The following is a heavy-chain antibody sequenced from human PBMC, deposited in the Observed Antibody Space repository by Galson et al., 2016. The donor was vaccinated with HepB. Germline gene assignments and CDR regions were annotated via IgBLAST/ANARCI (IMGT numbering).Heavy chain of an antibody. J-gene: IGHJ3*02. CDR1: GFTFSSYW. CDR2: IKQDGSEK. D-gene: IGHD2-15*01. Sequence: SLRLSCAASGFTFSSYWMTWVRQAPGKGLEWVANIKQDGSEKYHVDSVKGRFTISRDNAKNSLYLQMNGLRAEDTAVYYCARDSGYCSGGSCYGDAFDIWGQGTMVTVSS. V-gene: IGHV3-7*01. CDR3: ARDSGYCSGGSCYGDAFDI.